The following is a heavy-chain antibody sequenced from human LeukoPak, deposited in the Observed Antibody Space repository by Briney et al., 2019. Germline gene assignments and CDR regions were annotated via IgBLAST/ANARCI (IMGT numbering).Heavy chain of an antibody. Sequence: GGSLRLSCTASGFSFSYYGMSWVRQAPGKWLEWVSAIGGGVHDTFYTDFVRGRFTISRDTSKITLYVQMNTLRVEATAVSYCVKFRPLASVAGTIFHYWGPGTLVTVSS. V-gene: IGHV3-23*01. J-gene: IGHJ4*02. CDR1: GFSFSYYG. CDR2: IGGGVHDT. D-gene: IGHD6-19*01. CDR3: VKFRPLASVAGTIFHY.